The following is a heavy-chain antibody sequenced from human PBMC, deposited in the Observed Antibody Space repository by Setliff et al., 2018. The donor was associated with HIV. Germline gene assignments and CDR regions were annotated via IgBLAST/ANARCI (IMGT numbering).Heavy chain of an antibody. D-gene: IGHD3-22*01. CDR3: ARLDFFDSSTYPPYDS. CDR1: GFTFSDYY. Sequence: PGGSLRLSCAASGFTFSDYYLNWFRLAPGKGLEWISHITNTGSSTNYADSVKGRFTISRDNAKYSLYLQMNTLRVEDTAMYYCARLDFFDSSTYPPYDSWGQGTLVTVSS. CDR2: ITNTGSST. J-gene: IGHJ4*02. V-gene: IGHV3-11*04.